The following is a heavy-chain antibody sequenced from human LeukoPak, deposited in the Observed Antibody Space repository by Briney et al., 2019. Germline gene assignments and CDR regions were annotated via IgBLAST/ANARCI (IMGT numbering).Heavy chain of an antibody. J-gene: IGHJ4*02. CDR3: AKARYCSGGSCYSSYYFDY. Sequence: GGSLRLSCAASGFTFSGYAMSWVRQAPGKGLEWVSAISGSGGSTYYADSVKGRFTISRDNSKNTLYLQMNSLRAEDTAVYYCAKARYCSGGSCYSSYYFDYWGQGTLVTVSS. D-gene: IGHD2-15*01. CDR2: ISGSGGST. V-gene: IGHV3-23*01. CDR1: GFTFSGYA.